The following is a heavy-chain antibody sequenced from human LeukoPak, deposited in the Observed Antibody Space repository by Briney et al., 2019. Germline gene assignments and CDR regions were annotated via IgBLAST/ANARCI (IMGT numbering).Heavy chain of an antibody. CDR2: IKGDGSHT. Sequence: GGSLRLSCAASGFFFRNYWMHWVRQAPGKGLVWVSHIKGDGSHTSYADSVKGRFTISRDNAGNTLYLQMNILGAEDTAVYYCVRDGDAHNFDCWGQGNLVTVSS. D-gene: IGHD5-24*01. CDR3: VRDGDAHNFDC. V-gene: IGHV3-74*01. CDR1: GFFFRNYW. J-gene: IGHJ4*02.